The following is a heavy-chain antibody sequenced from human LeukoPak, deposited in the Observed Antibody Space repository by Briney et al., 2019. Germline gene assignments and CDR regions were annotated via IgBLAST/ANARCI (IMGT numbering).Heavy chain of an antibody. Sequence: GGSLRLSCAASGFTFSSYAMSWVRQAPGKGLEWVSAISGSGGSTHYADSVKGRFTISRDNSENTLYLQMNSLRAEDTAVYYCAMYYYDSSGYYFTLPSPMYYFDYWGQGTLVTVSS. CDR1: GFTFSSYA. CDR2: ISGSGGST. D-gene: IGHD3-22*01. J-gene: IGHJ4*02. V-gene: IGHV3-23*01. CDR3: AMYYYDSSGYYFTLPSPMYYFDY.